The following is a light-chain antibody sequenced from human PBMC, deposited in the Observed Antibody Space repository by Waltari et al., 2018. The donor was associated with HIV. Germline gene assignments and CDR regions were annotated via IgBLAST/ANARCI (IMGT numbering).Light chain of an antibody. CDR1: TSTVRNTY. CDR2: RNN. J-gene: IGLJ2*01. Sequence: QSVLAQPRSVSGTPGQTVNISCSGSTSTVRNTYLYWYQQVTGVAPKLLIYRNNQRPSGVPDRFSGSKSGTSASLAISGLRTEDEAEYYCAVWDDRLSGRLFGGGTKVTVL. CDR3: AVWDDRLSGRL. V-gene: IGLV1-47*01.